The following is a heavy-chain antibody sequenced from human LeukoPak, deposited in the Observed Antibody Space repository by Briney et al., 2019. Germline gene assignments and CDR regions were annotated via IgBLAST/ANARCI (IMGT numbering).Heavy chain of an antibody. V-gene: IGHV1-2*02. CDR2: INPNSGGT. Sequence: ASVKVSCKASGYTFTGYYMHWVRQAPGQGLEWMGWINPNSGGTNYAQKFQGRVTMTRDTSISTAYMELSRLRSDDTAVYYCARDPLDLPAASNYMGVWGKGTTVTVSS. D-gene: IGHD2-2*01. J-gene: IGHJ6*03. CDR3: ARDPLDLPAASNYMGV. CDR1: GYTFTGYY.